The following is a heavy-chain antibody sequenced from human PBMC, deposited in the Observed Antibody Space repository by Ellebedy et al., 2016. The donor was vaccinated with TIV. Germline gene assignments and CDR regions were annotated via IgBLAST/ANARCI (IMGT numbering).Heavy chain of an antibody. J-gene: IGHJ5*02. V-gene: IGHV4-31*03. CDR3: ARDKRDGGPETDWFDP. CDR1: GGSISSGGYY. D-gene: IGHD5-24*01. CDR2: IYYSGST. Sequence: MPSETLSLTCTVSGGSISSGGYYWSWIRQHPGKGLEWIGYIYYSGSTYYNPSLKSRVTISVDTSKNQFSLKLSSVTAADTAVYYCARDKRDGGPETDWFDPWGQGTLVTVSS.